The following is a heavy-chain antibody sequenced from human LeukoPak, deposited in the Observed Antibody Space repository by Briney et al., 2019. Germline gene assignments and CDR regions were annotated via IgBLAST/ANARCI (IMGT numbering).Heavy chain of an antibody. V-gene: IGHV4-59*01. D-gene: IGHD3-10*01. CDR3: ARSDYHNSGSHTVFDAFDI. Sequence: SETLSLTCTVSGGSISRYYWSWIRRPPGKGLEWIGYVDDSGNTNYNPSLKSQVTISVDKSKNQFSLKLSFVTAADTAMYYCARSDYHNSGSHTVFDAFDIWGQGTRVTVSS. J-gene: IGHJ3*02. CDR2: VDDSGNT. CDR1: GGSISRYY.